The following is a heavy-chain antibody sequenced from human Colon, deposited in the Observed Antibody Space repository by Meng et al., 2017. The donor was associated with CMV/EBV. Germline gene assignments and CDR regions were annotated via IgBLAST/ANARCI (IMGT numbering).Heavy chain of an antibody. CDR2: MLPKTGAL. V-gene: IGHV1-2*02. CDR3: ATELSRGGY. Sequence: QVQLVQSGAEVKKPGASVKVSCKASGYTFTPYYIHWVRQAPGQGLEWVGCMLPKTGALDYAQKFRGRITLTTDTSITTVYMELRSLRSDDTAIYYCATELSRGGYWGQGTLVTVSS. J-gene: IGHJ4*02. CDR1: GYTFTPYY.